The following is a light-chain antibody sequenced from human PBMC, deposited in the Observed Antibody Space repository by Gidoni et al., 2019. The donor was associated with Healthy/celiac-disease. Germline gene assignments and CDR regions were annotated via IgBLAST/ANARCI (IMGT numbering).Light chain of an antibody. CDR2: AAS. V-gene: IGKV3-11*01. Sequence: ESVLTQSPATLSLSPGERATLSCRARQSVSSYFACYQQKPGHAPRLLIYAASNRATGIPARFSGSGSGTFFTLTISRLAPEDFAVYYCQQRSNWLTFGGGTKVEIK. CDR3: QQRSNWLT. J-gene: IGKJ4*01. CDR1: QSVSSY.